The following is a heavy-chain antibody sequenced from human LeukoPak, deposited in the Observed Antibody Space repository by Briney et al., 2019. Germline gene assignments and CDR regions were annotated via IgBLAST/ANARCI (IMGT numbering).Heavy chain of an antibody. CDR1: GDSISSSTYY. D-gene: IGHD1-20*01. CDR3: ARVNWNDYWFDP. V-gene: IGHV4-30-2*01. CDR2: IYHSGST. J-gene: IGHJ5*02. Sequence: SETLSLTCTVSGDSISSSTYYWGWIRQPPGKGLEWIGYIYHSGSTYYNPSLKSRVTISVDWSKNQFSLKLSSVTAADTAVYYCARVNWNDYWFDPWGQGTLVTVSS.